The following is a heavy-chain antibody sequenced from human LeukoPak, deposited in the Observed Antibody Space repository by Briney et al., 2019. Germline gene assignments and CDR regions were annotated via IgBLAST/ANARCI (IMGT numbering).Heavy chain of an antibody. Sequence: SETLSLTCTVSGGSISSSSYYWGWIRQPPGKGLEWIGYIYYSGSTNYNPSLKSRVTISVDTSKNQFSLKLSSVTTADTAVYYCARDKDGSNWYFDLWGRGTLVTVSS. CDR2: IYYSGST. D-gene: IGHD5-24*01. CDR3: ARDKDGSNWYFDL. J-gene: IGHJ2*01. V-gene: IGHV4-61*01. CDR1: GGSISSSSYY.